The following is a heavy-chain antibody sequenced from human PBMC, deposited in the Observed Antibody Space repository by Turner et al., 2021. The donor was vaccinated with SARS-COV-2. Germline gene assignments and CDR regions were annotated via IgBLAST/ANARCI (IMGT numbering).Heavy chain of an antibody. J-gene: IGHJ4*02. V-gene: IGHV4-34*01. CDR1: GGSFSGYY. D-gene: IGHD4-4*01. CDR3: ARGATRQYYFDY. Sequence: QVQLQQWGAGLLKPSETLSLTCAVYGGSFSGYYWTWIRQPPGKGLEWIGEINHSGSNNYNPSLKSRVTISVDTAKNQFSLKLSSVTAADTAVYYCARGATRQYYFDYWGQGTLVTVSS. CDR2: INHSGSN.